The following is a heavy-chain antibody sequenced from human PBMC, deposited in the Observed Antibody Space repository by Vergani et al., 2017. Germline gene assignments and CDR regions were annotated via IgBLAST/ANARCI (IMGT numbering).Heavy chain of an antibody. CDR3: TRHDIVVVPAATRRADYYYYMDV. CDR1: GFTFSGSA. J-gene: IGHJ6*03. CDR2: IRSKANSYAT. D-gene: IGHD2-2*01. Sequence: EVQLVESGGGLVQPGGSLKLSCAASGFTFSGSAMHWVRQASGKGLEWVGRIRSKANSYATAYAASVKGRFTISRDDSKNTAYLQMNSLKTEDTAVYYCTRHDIVVVPAATRRADYYYYMDVWGKXP. V-gene: IGHV3-73*02.